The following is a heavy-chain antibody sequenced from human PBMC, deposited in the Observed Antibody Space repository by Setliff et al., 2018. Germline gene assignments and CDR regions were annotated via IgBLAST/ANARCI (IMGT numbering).Heavy chain of an antibody. J-gene: IGHJ6*02. CDR2: ISSSGSTI. Sequence: PGGSLRLSCAVSGFTFSSYEMNWVRQAPGKGLEWVSYISSSGSTIYYADSVKGRFTISRDNAKNSLYLQMNSLRAEDTAVYYCAKNWATAHHYYYGMDVWGQGTTVTVSS. V-gene: IGHV3-48*03. CDR1: GFTFSSYE. CDR3: AKNWATAHHYYYGMDV. D-gene: IGHD2-21*02.